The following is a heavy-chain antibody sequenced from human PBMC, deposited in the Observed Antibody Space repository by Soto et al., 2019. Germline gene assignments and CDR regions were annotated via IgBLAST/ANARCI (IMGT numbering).Heavy chain of an antibody. CDR2: ISYDGSNK. V-gene: IGHV3-30*18. J-gene: IGHJ4*02. Sequence: GGSLRLSCAASGFTFSSYGMQWVRQAPGKGLEWVAVISYDGSNKYYADSVKGRFTISRDNSKNTLYLQMNSLRAEDTAVYYCAKDNDYWGQGTLVTVSS. CDR1: GFTFSSYG. CDR3: AKDNDY.